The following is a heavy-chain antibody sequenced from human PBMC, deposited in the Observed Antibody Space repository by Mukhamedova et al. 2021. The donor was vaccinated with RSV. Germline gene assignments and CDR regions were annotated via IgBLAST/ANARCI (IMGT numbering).Heavy chain of an antibody. D-gene: IGHD3-22*01. CDR2: ISYDGSNK. V-gene: IGHV3-30*04. CDR3: AREGGDYYDSSGFDY. J-gene: IGHJ4*02. Sequence: GLEWVAVISYDGSNKYYADSVKGRFTISRDNSKNTLYLQMNNLRAEDTAVYYCAREGGDYYDSSGFDYWGQGTLVTVSS.